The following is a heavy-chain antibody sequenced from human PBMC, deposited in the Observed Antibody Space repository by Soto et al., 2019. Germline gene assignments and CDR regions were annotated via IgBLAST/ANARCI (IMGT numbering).Heavy chain of an antibody. CDR2: ISPYNGHT. CDR1: GYSFTSYG. D-gene: IGHD2-2*01. V-gene: IGHV1-18*01. J-gene: IGHJ6*02. CDR3: ARDLTIVPATHPRLENYGMDV. Sequence: QVQLVQSAGEVKKPGASVKVSCKASGYSFTSYGISWVRRAPGHGLEWMGWISPYNGHTQFVERFQGRVTMTTDTSTKTAYMELRNLRSDDTAHDYCARDLTIVPATHPRLENYGMDVWGQGTTVIVS.